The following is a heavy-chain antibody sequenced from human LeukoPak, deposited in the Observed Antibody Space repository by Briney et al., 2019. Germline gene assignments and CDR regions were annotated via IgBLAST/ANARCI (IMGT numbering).Heavy chain of an antibody. CDR1: GFTFSSYA. V-gene: IGHV3-64*01. CDR2: ISSNGGST. D-gene: IGHD5-18*01. J-gene: IGHJ4*02. CDR3: ARVFNAAMEFDY. Sequence: GGSLRLSCAASGFTFSSYAMHWVRQAPGKGLEYVSAISSNGGSTYYANSVKGRFTISRDNSKNTLYLQMASRRAEDMAVYYCARVFNAAMEFDYWGQGTLVTVSS.